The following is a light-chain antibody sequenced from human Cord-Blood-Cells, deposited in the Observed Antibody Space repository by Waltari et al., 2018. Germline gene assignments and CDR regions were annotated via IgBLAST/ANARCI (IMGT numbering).Light chain of an antibody. J-gene: IGLJ3*02. Sequence: QSALTQPASVSGSPGPSIPIPCTGTSSDVGGYNYVSWYQQHPGKAPKLMIYDVSKRPSGVSNRFSGSKSGNTASLTISGLQAEDEADYYCSSYTSSSTWVFGGGTKLTVL. CDR2: DVS. CDR3: SSYTSSSTWV. V-gene: IGLV2-14*01. CDR1: SSDVGGYNY.